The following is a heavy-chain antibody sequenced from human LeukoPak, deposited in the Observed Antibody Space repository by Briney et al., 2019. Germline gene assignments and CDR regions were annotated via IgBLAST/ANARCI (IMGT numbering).Heavy chain of an antibody. Sequence: GSLRLSCAASEFSVSSNYMTWVRQAPGKGLEWVSIIYSNGNTYYADSVKGRFTISRDNSKNTVYLQMNSLRVEDTAVYYCARPFSGSYGYWGQGTLVTVS. CDR3: ARPFSGSYGY. D-gene: IGHD1-26*01. CDR2: IYSNGNT. V-gene: IGHV3-66*01. CDR1: EFSVSSNY. J-gene: IGHJ4*02.